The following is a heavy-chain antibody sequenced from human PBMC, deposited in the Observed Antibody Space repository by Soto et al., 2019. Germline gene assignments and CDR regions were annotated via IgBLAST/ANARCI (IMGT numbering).Heavy chain of an antibody. CDR2: IISSSSTI. CDR1: GLPFRSKS. CDR3: ARDVIEYYYGSGSSNYYYYYYMDV. D-gene: IGHD3-10*01. V-gene: IGHV3-48*01. J-gene: IGHJ6*03. Sequence: EVQLVESGGALVQPGGSLKLSCEASGLPFRSKSMTWVGKAPGKGRGWVSYIISSSSTINYADSVKGRFTISRDNAKNSLYLQMNSLRAEDTAVYYCARDVIEYYYGSGSSNYYYYYYMDVWGKGTTVTVSS.